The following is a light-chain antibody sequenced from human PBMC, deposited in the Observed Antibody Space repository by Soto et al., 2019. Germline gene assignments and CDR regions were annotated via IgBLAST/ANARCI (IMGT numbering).Light chain of an antibody. J-gene: IGLJ1*01. CDR3: CSYAGSYSYA. V-gene: IGLV2-11*01. CDR2: DVN. CDR1: SSDVGGFNS. Sequence: QSVLTPPRSVSGSPGQSVTISCTGTSSDVGGFNSVSWYQQHPGKAPKLMIYDVNKRPSGVPDRFSGSKSGSTASLTTSGLQAEDEADYYCCSYAGSYSYAFATGTKVTVL.